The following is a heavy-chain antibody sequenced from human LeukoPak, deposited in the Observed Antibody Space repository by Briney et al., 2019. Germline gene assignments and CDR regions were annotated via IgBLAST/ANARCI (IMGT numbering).Heavy chain of an antibody. V-gene: IGHV1-18*01. D-gene: IGHD1-26*01. CDR1: GGTFSSYA. CDR3: ASPNHSGSSDYDALDI. CDR2: ISAYNGNT. Sequence: ASVKVSCKASGGTFSSYAISWVRQAPGQGLEWMGWISAYNGNTNYAQKLQGRVTMTTDTSTSTDYMELRSLRSDDTAVYYCASPNHSGSSDYDALDIWGQGTMVTVSS. J-gene: IGHJ3*02.